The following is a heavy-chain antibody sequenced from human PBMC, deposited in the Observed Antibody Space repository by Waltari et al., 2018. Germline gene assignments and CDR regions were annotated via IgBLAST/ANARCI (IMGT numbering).Heavy chain of an antibody. J-gene: IGHJ5*02. CDR2: INPNSGGT. Sequence: QVQLVQSGAEVKKPGASVKVSCKASGYTFTGYSMHWVRQAPGQGLEWMGWINPNSGGTNYAQKFQGRVTMTRDTSISTAYMELSRLRSDDTAVYYCARRRCSSTSCYRNWFDPWGQGTLVTVSS. CDR3: ARRRCSSTSCYRNWFDP. D-gene: IGHD2-2*01. V-gene: IGHV1-2*02. CDR1: GYTFTGYS.